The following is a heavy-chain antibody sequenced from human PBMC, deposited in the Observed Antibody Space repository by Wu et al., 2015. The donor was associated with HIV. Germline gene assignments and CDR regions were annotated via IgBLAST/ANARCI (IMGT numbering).Heavy chain of an antibody. CDR3: AREGELLRYFDWLLTHDAFDI. J-gene: IGHJ3*02. Sequence: QVQLVQSGAEVKKPGASVKVSCKASGYTFTSYGISWVRQAPGQGLEWMGWISAYNGNTNYAQKLQGRVTMTTDTSTSTAYMELRSLRSDDTAVYYCAREGELLRYFDWLLTHDAFDIWGQGTMVTVSS. CDR1: GYTFTSYG. CDR2: ISAYNGNT. D-gene: IGHD3-9*01. V-gene: IGHV1-18*01.